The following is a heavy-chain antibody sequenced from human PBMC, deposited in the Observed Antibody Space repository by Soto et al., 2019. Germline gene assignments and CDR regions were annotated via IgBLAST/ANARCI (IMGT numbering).Heavy chain of an antibody. V-gene: IGHV4-31*03. CDR3: ARFGYSTNIGIEY. D-gene: IGHD3-22*01. CDR1: GGSISSGGYY. J-gene: IGHJ4*02. Sequence: SETLSLTCTVSGGSISSGGYYWSWIRQHPGKGLEWIGYIYYSGSTYYNPSLKSRVTISVDTSKNQFSLNLSSVTAADTAVYYCARFGYSTNIGIEYWGQGTLVTVSS. CDR2: IYYSGST.